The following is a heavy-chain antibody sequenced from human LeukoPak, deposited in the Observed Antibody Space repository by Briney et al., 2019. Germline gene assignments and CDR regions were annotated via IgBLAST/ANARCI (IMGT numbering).Heavy chain of an antibody. CDR3: ARDTGPSGIAAAGALDY. V-gene: IGHV3-30-3*01. Sequence: GRPLRLSCAASGFTFSSYAMHWVRQAPGKGLEWVAVISYDGSNKYYADSVKGRFTISRDNSKNTLYLQMNSLRAEDTAVYYCARDTGPSGIAAAGALDYWGQGTLVTVSS. CDR2: ISYDGSNK. CDR1: GFTFSSYA. D-gene: IGHD6-13*01. J-gene: IGHJ4*02.